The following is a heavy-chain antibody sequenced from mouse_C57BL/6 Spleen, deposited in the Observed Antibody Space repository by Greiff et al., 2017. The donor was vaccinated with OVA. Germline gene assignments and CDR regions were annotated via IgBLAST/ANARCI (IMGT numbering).Heavy chain of an antibody. J-gene: IGHJ2*01. V-gene: IGHV1-26*01. Sequence: EVKLMESGPELVKPGASVKISCKASGYTFTDYYMNWVKQSHGKSLEWIGDINPNNGGTSYNQKFKGKATLTVDKSSSTAYMELRSLTSEDSAVYYCARDGNSDYWGQGTTLTVSS. CDR2: INPNNGGT. D-gene: IGHD2-1*01. CDR3: ARDGNSDY. CDR1: GYTFTDYY.